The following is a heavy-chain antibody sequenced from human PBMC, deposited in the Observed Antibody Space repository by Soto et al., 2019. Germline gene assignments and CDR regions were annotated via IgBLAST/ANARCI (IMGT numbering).Heavy chain of an antibody. V-gene: IGHV4-4*07. CDR3: ARVARPKYDSSGYYYDY. Sequence: SETLSLTCPVSGYSISSYNYCLIRTRPGTGVGGIGRGYASGSADYDRSLNRRVAMSVEASKNQFSLTLSFVTAADTAVYYCARVARPKYDSSGYYYDYWGQGTLVTVSS. CDR1: GYSISSYN. CDR2: GYASGSA. J-gene: IGHJ4*02. D-gene: IGHD3-22*01.